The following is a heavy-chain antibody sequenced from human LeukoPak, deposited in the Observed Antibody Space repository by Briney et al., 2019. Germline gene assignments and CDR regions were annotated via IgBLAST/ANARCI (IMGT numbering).Heavy chain of an antibody. V-gene: IGHV3-30*04. D-gene: IGHD1-26*01. J-gene: IGHJ4*02. CDR3: AKDREGAGGDY. CDR1: GFTFSSYA. Sequence: GGSLRLSCAASGFTFSSYAMHWVRQAPGKGLEWVAVISYDGSNKYYADSVKGRFTISRDNSKNTLYLQMNSLRAEDTAVYYCAKDREGAGGDYWGQGTLVTVSS. CDR2: ISYDGSNK.